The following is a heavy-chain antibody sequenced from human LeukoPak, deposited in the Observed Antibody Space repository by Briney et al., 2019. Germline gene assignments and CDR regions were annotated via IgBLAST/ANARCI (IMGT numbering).Heavy chain of an antibody. V-gene: IGHV6-1*01. CDR3: AREDYYGSGSYYKNWFDP. CDR1: GDSVASNIAA. J-gene: IGHJ5*02. CDR2: IYYRSKWYN. Sequence: SQTLSLTCAISGDSVASNIAAWNWIRQSPSRGLEWLGRIYYRSKWYNDYAVSVKSRITINPDTSKNQFSLQLNSVTPEDTAVYYCAREDYYGSGSYYKNWFDPWGQGTLVTVSS. D-gene: IGHD3-10*01.